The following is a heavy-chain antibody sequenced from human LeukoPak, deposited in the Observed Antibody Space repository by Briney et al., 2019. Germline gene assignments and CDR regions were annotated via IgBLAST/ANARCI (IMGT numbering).Heavy chain of an antibody. CDR3: ARGTGSDSWYIDY. CDR1: GFTFSSYW. Sequence: PGGSLRLSCAASGFTFSSYWMHWVRQAPGKGLVWVSRIHSDRSTTTYADSVKGRFTISRDNAKNTLYLQMNSLRVEDTAVYYCARGTGSDSWYIDYWGQGTLVSVSS. J-gene: IGHJ4*02. CDR2: IHSDRSTT. V-gene: IGHV3-74*01. D-gene: IGHD6-13*01.